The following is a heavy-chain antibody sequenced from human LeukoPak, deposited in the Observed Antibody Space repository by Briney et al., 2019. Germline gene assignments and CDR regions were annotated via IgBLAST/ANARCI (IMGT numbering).Heavy chain of an antibody. CDR3: ARVVWIIGAFDI. CDR2: ITSSSSTI. J-gene: IGHJ3*02. V-gene: IGHV3-48*02. D-gene: IGHD3-10*01. Sequence: GGSLRLSCAASGFTFCTFSMNWVRPAPGEGREWVSYITSSSSTIYYADSVRGRFTISRDNAKNSLYLQKNSLRDEDTAMYYCARVVWIIGAFDIWGQGTMVSVSS. CDR1: GFTFCTFS.